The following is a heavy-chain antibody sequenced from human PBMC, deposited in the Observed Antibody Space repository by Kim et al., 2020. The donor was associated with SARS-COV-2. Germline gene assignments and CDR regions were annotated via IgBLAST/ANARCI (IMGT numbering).Heavy chain of an antibody. J-gene: IGHJ6*02. CDR3: TGSIVVVVADSYYYYGMDV. Sequence: GGSLRLSCTASGFTFGDYAMSWVRQAPGKGLEWVGFIRSKAYGGTTEYAASVKGRFNISRDDYKSIAYLQMNSLKTEDTAVYYCTGSIVVVVADSYYYYGMDVWGQGTTVTVSS. D-gene: IGHD2-15*01. V-gene: IGHV3-49*04. CDR1: GFTFGDYA. CDR2: IRSKAYGGTT.